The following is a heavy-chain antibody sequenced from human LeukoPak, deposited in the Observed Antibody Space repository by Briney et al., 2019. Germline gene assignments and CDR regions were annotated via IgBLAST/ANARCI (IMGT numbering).Heavy chain of an antibody. J-gene: IGHJ5*02. Sequence: PGGSLRLSCAASTFTFSDYYMTWIRQAPGKGLEWVSYINTGGISRYYADSVKGRFTISRDNAKNSLFLQMNNLRAEDTAVYYCARAIAGSGNYYNRWFDPWGQGTLVTVSS. CDR2: INTGGISR. CDR1: TFTFSDYY. D-gene: IGHD3-10*01. CDR3: ARAIAGSGNYYNRWFDP. V-gene: IGHV3-11*04.